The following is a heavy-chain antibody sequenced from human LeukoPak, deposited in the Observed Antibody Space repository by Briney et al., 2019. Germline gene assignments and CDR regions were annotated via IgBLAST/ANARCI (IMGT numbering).Heavy chain of an antibody. D-gene: IGHD4-23*01. CDR2: ISSSSSYI. V-gene: IGHV3-21*04. CDR1: GFTFSSYS. J-gene: IGHJ4*02. CDR3: ARHSDDYGGPLRYYFDY. Sequence: GGSLRLSCAASGFTFSSYSMNWVRQAPGKGLEWVTSISSSSSYIYYADSVKGRFTISRDNAKNSLYLQMNSLRAEDTAVYYCARHSDDYGGPLRYYFDYWGQGTLVTVSS.